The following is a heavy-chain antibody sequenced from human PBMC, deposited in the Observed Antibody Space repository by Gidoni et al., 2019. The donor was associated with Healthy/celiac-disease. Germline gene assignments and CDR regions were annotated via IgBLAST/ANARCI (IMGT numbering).Heavy chain of an antibody. Sequence: QVQLVESGGGVVQPGRSLRLSCAASGFTFSSYAMHWVRQAPGKGLEWVAVISYDGSNKYYADSVKGRFTISRDNSKNTLYLQMNSLRAEDTAVYYCARDTRDGYNGGDYWGQGTLVTVSS. J-gene: IGHJ4*02. D-gene: IGHD5-12*01. V-gene: IGHV3-30-3*01. CDR2: ISYDGSNK. CDR3: ARDTRDGYNGGDY. CDR1: GFTFSSYA.